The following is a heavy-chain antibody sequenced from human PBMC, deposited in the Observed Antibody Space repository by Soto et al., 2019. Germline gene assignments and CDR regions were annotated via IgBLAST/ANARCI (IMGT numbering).Heavy chain of an antibody. V-gene: IGHV1-18*01. CDR1: GYTFSDYA. Sequence: QVRLVQSGGEVKKPGASVKVSCQASGYTFSDYAISWVRQAPGQGLEWMGWISASTRNTDQAQNFQGRVIMTLDTSTNEAYMELRSVRSEDTAVYYCVRCYCSVGSRYACWHFDLWRRGTLVTVSS. CDR2: ISASTRNT. CDR3: VRCYCSVGSRYACWHFDL. D-gene: IGHD2-15*01. J-gene: IGHJ2*01.